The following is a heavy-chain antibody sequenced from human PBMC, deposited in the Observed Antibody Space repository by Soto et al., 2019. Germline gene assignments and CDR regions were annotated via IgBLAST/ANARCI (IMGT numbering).Heavy chain of an antibody. V-gene: IGHV1-3*01. CDR1: GYTFTSYA. CDR3: ARGWWGNFDY. Sequence: QVQLVQSGAEVKKPGASVKVSCKASGYTFTSYAMHWVRQAPGQRLEWMGWINAGNGNTKYSQKFQGRVTITRDTSASTVYMELSSLRSEDTAVYYCARGWWGNFDYWGQGTLVTVSS. CDR2: INAGNGNT. J-gene: IGHJ4*02. D-gene: IGHD2-15*01.